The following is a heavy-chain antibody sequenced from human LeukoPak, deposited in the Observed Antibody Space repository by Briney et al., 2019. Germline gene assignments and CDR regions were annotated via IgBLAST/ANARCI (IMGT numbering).Heavy chain of an antibody. J-gene: IGHJ5*02. Sequence: PGESLKISCKGSRYSFTSYWIGWVRQMPGKGLEWMGIIYPRDSDTRYSPSFQGQVTISADKSISTAYLQWSSLKASDTAMYYCARHIGVLTARLGNWFDPWGQGTLVTVSS. CDR1: RYSFTSYW. CDR3: ARHIGVLTARLGNWFDP. CDR2: IYPRDSDT. D-gene: IGHD6-6*01. V-gene: IGHV5-51*01.